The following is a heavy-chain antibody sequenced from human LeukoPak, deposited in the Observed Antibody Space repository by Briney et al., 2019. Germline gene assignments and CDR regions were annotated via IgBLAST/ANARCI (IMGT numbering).Heavy chain of an antibody. D-gene: IGHD1-7*01. CDR2: ISSGGSTI. V-gene: IGHV3-11*01. CDR3: ARGITGTPPAGYYYYGMDV. CDR1: GFTFSDYY. J-gene: IGHJ6*02. Sequence: PGGSLRLSCAASGFTFSDYYMSWIRQAPGKGLEWVSYISSGGSTIYYADSVKGRFTISRDNAKNSLYLQMNSLRAEDTAVYYCARGITGTPPAGYYYYGMDVWGQGTTVTVSS.